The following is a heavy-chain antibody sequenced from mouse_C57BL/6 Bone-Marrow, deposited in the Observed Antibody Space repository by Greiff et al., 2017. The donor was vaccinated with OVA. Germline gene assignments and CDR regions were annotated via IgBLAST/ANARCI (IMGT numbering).Heavy chain of an antibody. D-gene: IGHD1-1*01. CDR3: ARGDGSSYDYAMDY. V-gene: IGHV2-2*01. J-gene: IGHJ4*01. CDR1: GFSLTSYG. Sequence: QVQLQQSGPGLVQPSQSLSITCTVSGFSLTSYGVHWVRQSPGKGLEWLGVIWSGGSTDYNAAFISRLSISKDNSKSQVFFKMNSLQADDTAIYYCARGDGSSYDYAMDYWGQGTSVTVSS. CDR2: IWSGGST.